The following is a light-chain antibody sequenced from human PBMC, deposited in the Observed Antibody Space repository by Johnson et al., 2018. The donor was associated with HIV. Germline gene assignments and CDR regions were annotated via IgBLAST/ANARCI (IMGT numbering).Light chain of an antibody. CDR3: GTWDNSLSAGV. CDR1: SSNIGNNY. J-gene: IGLJ1*01. CDR2: ENN. Sequence: QSVLTQPPSVSAAPGQKVTISCSGSSSNIGNNYVSWYQQVPGTAPKLLIYENNKRPSGIPDRFSGSKSGPSATLGLAGLHTGDDADYYCGTWDNSLSAGVFGTGTKVTVL. V-gene: IGLV1-51*02.